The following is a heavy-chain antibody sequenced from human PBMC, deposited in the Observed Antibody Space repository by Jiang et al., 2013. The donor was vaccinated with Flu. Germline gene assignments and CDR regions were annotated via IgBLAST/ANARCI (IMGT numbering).Heavy chain of an antibody. J-gene: IGHJ5*02. CDR3: ARDRTHYDFWSGYSPGGWFDP. CDR1: GGSISSYY. Sequence: GPGLVKPSETLSLTCTVSGGSISSYYWSWIRQPPGKGLEWIGYIYYSGSTNYNPSLKSRVTISVDTSKNQFSLKLSSVTAADTAVYYCARDRTHYDFWSGYSPGGWFDPWGQGTLVTVSS. V-gene: IGHV4-59*01. CDR2: IYYSGST. D-gene: IGHD3-3*01.